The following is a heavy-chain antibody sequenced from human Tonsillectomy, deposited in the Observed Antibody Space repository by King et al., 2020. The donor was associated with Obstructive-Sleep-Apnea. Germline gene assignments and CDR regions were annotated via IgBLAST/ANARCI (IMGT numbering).Heavy chain of an antibody. CDR1: GFTFSNYG. V-gene: IGHV3-30*02. D-gene: IGHD3-22*01. J-gene: IGHJ4*02. CDR2: IRYDGSNK. Sequence: VQLVESGGGVVQPGGSLRLSCAASGFTFSNYGMHWVRQAPGKGLEWVAFIRYDGSNKYYADSVKGRFPISRDNSKNTLYLQMNSLRAEDTAVYYCAKDGKNSSGYYLDYWGQGTLVTVSS. CDR3: AKDGKNSSGYYLDY.